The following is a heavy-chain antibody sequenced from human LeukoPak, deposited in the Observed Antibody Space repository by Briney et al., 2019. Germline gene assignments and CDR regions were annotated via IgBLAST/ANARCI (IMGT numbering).Heavy chain of an antibody. CDR1: GFMFNSYT. CDR2: IRSDSTYI. V-gene: IGHV3-21*01. Sequence: GGSLRLSCAASGFMFNSYTMHWVRQAPGKGLEWVSVIRSDSTYISYADSLRGRFTISRDNVQKSLYLQMTNLRAEDTAVYYCARGHDAYRDVFDIWGQGTLVTVSS. J-gene: IGHJ3*02. CDR3: ARGHDAYRDVFDI. D-gene: IGHD2-2*01.